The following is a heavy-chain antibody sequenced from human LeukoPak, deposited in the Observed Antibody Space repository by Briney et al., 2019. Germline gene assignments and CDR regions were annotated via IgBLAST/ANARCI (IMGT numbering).Heavy chain of an antibody. J-gene: IGHJ1*01. CDR2: IRYDGSNK. CDR1: GFTFSSYV. V-gene: IGHV3-30*02. Sequence: GGSQRLSCAASGFTFSSYVMHWVRQAPGKGLEWVAFIRYDGSNKYYADSVKGRFTISRDNSKNTLYLQMNSLRAEDTAVYYCAKDSDPDLVYHTEYFEYWGQGTLVTVSS. CDR3: AKDSDPDLVYHTEYFEY. D-gene: IGHD5/OR15-5a*01.